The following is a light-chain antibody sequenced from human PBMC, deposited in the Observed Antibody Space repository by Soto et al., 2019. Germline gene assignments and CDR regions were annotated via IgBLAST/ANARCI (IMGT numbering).Light chain of an antibody. CDR3: TSNSHSSAHP. V-gene: IGLV2-14*01. J-gene: IGLJ2*01. CDR1: SSDVGGYDY. Sequence: QSVLTPPTSGSGPPGQSITISCTVTSSDVGGYDYVSWYQIHPGKAPKLMVFEVSNRPSGVSYRFSGSKSGNTASLTISGLQAEDEAYFFCTSNSHSSAHPFG. CDR2: EVS.